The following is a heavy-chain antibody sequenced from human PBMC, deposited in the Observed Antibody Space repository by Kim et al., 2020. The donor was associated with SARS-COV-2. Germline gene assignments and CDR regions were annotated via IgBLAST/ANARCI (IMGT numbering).Heavy chain of an antibody. J-gene: IGHJ4*02. V-gene: IGHV3-66*01. CDR2: MYSGGST. D-gene: IGHD4-17*01. CDR1: GFTVSSNY. Sequence: GGSLRLSCAASGFTVSSNYMSWVRQAPGKGLEWVSVMYSGGSTYYADSVKGRFTISRDNSKNTLYLQMNSLRAEDTAVYYCASTIRWPGGFDYWGQGTLVTVSS. CDR3: ASTIRWPGGFDY.